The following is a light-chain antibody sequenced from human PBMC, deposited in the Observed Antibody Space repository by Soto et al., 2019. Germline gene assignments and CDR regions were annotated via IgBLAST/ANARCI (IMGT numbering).Light chain of an antibody. CDR1: QSVSSN. CDR2: GAS. J-gene: IGKJ5*01. Sequence: EIVMTHSPATLSVSPGERATLSCRASQSVSSNLALYQQKPGQAPRLLIYGASSRATGIPVRFSGSGSGTEFTLTISSLQSEDFAVYYCQQYNNWPLTFGQGTRLEIK. V-gene: IGKV3-15*01. CDR3: QQYNNWPLT.